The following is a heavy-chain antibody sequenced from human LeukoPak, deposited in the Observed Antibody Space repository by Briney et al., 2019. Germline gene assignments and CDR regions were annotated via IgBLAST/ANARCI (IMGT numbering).Heavy chain of an antibody. CDR3: AGEAYTTEGLPAATADYYYYMDA. D-gene: IGHD2-2*01. CDR1: GGSISSSSYY. J-gene: IGHJ6*03. CDR2: IYYSGST. Sequence: SETLSLTCTVSGGSISSSSYYWGWIRQPPGKGLEWIGSIYYSGSTYYNPSLKSRVTISVDTSKNQFSLKLSSVTAADTAVYYCAGEAYTTEGLPAATADYYYYMDAWGKGTTVTVSS. V-gene: IGHV4-39*02.